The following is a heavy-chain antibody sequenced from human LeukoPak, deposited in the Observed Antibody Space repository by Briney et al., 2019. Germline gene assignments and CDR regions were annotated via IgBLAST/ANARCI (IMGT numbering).Heavy chain of an antibody. J-gene: IGHJ4*02. V-gene: IGHV4-39*01. CDR3: ATRPYGSGSYYNGAYYFDY. CDR2: IYYSGST. D-gene: IGHD3-10*01. CDR1: GGSISSSSYY. Sequence: SETLSLTCTVSGGSISSSSYYWGWIRQPPGKGLEWIGSIYYSGSTYYNPSLKSRVTISVDTSKNQFSLKLSSVTAADMAVYYCATRPYGSGSYYNGAYYFDYWGQGTLVTVSS.